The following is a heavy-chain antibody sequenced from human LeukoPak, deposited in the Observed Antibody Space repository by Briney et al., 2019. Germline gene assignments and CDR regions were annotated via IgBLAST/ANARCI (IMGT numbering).Heavy chain of an antibody. Sequence: ASVKDSCKASGYTFTNFYMHWVRQAPGQGLEWMGGIDPEDGKTIYEQKFQGRVTMTEDTFRDTAYMELSSLTSEDTAVYYCATSYMTTDAFDIWGQGTVVTVSS. CDR1: GYTFTNFY. D-gene: IGHD4-17*01. CDR3: ATSYMTTDAFDI. J-gene: IGHJ3*02. CDR2: IDPEDGKT. V-gene: IGHV1-24*01.